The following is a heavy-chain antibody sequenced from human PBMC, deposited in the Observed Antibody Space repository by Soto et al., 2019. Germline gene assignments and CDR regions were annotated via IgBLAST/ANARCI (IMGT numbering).Heavy chain of an antibody. J-gene: IGHJ5*02. CDR3: ARHSYYSNPLRFDP. CDR2: IHYSGST. D-gene: IGHD4-4*01. CDR1: GGSITGYY. V-gene: IGHV4-59*08. Sequence: SETLSLTCTVSGGSITGYYWSWIRQPPGKGPGWIGNIHYSGSTNYNPSLKSRVTILVDTSKNQFSLRLSSVTAAETAVYYCARHSYYSNPLRFDPWGQGTLVTVSS.